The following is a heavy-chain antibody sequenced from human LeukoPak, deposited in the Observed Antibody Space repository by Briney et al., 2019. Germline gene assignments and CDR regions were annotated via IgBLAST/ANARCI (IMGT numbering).Heavy chain of an antibody. CDR1: GITFSTYA. J-gene: IGHJ3*02. D-gene: IGHD1-26*01. V-gene: IGHV3-23*01. Sequence: GGSLGLSCAASGITFSTYAMSWVRQAPGKGLEWVSAISGSGDSTYHADSVKGRFAVSRDNSKNTLYLQMNSLRAGDTAVYYCAKDRSGHYSDAFDIWGQGTMVTVSS. CDR3: AKDRSGHYSDAFDI. CDR2: ISGSGDST.